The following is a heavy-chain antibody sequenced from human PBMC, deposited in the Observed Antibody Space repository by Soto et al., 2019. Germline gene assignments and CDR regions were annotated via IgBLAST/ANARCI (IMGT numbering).Heavy chain of an antibody. V-gene: IGHV4-34*01. J-gene: IGHJ5*02. CDR2: INHSGST. CDR3: ARQWIQLWSGWFDP. Sequence: QVQLQQWGAGLLKPSETLSLTCAVYGGSFSGYYWSWIRQPPGKGLEWIGEINHSGSTNYNPSLKRRVTISVDTSKNQFSLKLSSVTAADTAVYYCARQWIQLWSGWFDPWGQGTLVTVSS. D-gene: IGHD5-18*01. CDR1: GGSFSGYY.